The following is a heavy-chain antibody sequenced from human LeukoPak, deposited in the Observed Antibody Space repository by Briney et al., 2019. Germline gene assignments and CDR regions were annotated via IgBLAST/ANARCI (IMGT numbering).Heavy chain of an antibody. Sequence: SETLSLTCAVYGGSFSGYYWSWIRQPPGKGLEWIGEINHSGSTNYNPSLKSRVTISVDTSKNQFSLKLRSVTAADTAVYYCASRCGGNSDSCWFDPWGQGTLVTVSS. V-gene: IGHV4-34*01. J-gene: IGHJ5*02. CDR3: ASRCGGNSDSCWFDP. CDR1: GGSFSGYY. CDR2: INHSGST. D-gene: IGHD4-23*01.